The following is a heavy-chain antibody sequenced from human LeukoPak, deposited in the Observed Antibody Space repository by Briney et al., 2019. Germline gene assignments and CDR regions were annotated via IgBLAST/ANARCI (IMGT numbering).Heavy chain of an antibody. D-gene: IGHD3-10*01. Sequence: ASVKVSCKASGYTFTSYDINWVRQATGQGLEWMGWMNPNSGNTGYAQKFQGRVTMTRNTSISTAYMELSSLRSEDTAVYYCARVGRGYGSGSGYGMDVWGQGTTVTVSS. J-gene: IGHJ6*02. V-gene: IGHV1-8*01. CDR3: ARVGRGYGSGSGYGMDV. CDR1: GYTFTSYD. CDR2: MNPNSGNT.